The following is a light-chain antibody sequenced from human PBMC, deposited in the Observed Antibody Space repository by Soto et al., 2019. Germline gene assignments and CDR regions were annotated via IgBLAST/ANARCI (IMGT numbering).Light chain of an antibody. V-gene: IGLV2-23*01. Sequence: QSVLTQPASVSGCPGQSITISCTGTSSDVGSYNLVSWYQQHPGKAPKLMICEGSKRPSGVSNRFSGSKSGNTASLTISGLQAEDEADYYCCSYAGSSTSLYVFGTGTKVTVL. CDR1: SSDVGSYNL. CDR3: CSYAGSSTSLYV. CDR2: EGS. J-gene: IGLJ1*01.